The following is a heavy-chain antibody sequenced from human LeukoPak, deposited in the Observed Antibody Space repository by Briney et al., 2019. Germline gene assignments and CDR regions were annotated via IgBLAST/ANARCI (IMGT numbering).Heavy chain of an antibody. D-gene: IGHD2-15*01. Sequence: GGSLRLSCAASGFTFSSYAMHWVRQAPGKGLESVAVISYDGSNKYYADSVKGRFTISRGNSKNTLYLQMNSLRAEDTAVYYCARGSGPPGGQGTLVTVSS. CDR2: ISYDGSNK. CDR3: ARGSGPP. V-gene: IGHV3-30-3*01. CDR1: GFTFSSYA. J-gene: IGHJ5*02.